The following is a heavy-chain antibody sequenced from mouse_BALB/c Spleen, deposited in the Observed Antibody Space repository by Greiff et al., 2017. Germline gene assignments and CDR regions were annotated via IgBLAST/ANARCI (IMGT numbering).Heavy chain of an antibody. J-gene: IGHJ4*01. CDR2: ISSGGSYT. D-gene: IGHD1-2*01. Sequence: DVMLVESGGDLVKPGGSLKLSCAASGFTFSSYGMSWVRQTPDKRLEWVATISSGGSYTYYPDSVKGRFTISRDNAKNTLYLQMSSLKSEDTAMYYCAREDYGYWGSAMDYWGQGTSVTVSS. V-gene: IGHV5-6*02. CDR3: AREDYGYWGSAMDY. CDR1: GFTFSSYG.